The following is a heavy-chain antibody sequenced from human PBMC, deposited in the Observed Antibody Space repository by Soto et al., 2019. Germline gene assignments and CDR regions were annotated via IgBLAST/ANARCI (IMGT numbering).Heavy chain of an antibody. D-gene: IGHD3-3*01. CDR3: ARAMPGDVYDFWSGYVYMDV. Sequence: GASVKVSCKASGYTFTSYGISWVRQAPGQGLEWMGWISAYNGNTNYAQKLQGSVTMTTDTSTSTAYMELRSLRSDDTAVYYCARAMPGDVYDFWSGYVYMDVWGKGTTVTVSS. V-gene: IGHV1-18*01. CDR2: ISAYNGNT. J-gene: IGHJ6*03. CDR1: GYTFTSYG.